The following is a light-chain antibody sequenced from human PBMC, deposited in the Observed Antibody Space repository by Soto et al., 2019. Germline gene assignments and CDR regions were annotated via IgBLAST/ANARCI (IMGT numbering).Light chain of an antibody. CDR3: QQCNSWPQWT. CDR1: QSVGTF. Sequence: DIVLTQSPATLSLSPGERATLSCRASQSVGTFFAWYQQKPGQAPRLLIYDASNRATGIPARFSGSGSGTDFTLTISSLEPEDFAVYYCQQCNSWPQWTFGQGTKVEI. CDR2: DAS. V-gene: IGKV3-11*01. J-gene: IGKJ1*01.